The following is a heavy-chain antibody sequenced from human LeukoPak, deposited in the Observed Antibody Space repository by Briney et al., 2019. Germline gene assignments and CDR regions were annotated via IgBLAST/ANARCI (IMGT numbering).Heavy chain of an antibody. Sequence: PGGSLRLSCAASGFTFSSYATSWVRQAPGKGLEWVSAISGSGGSTYYADSVKGRFTISRDNSKNTLYLQMNSLRAEDTAVYYCATSLRITMIVVVGPFDYWGQGTLVTVSS. D-gene: IGHD3-22*01. CDR2: ISGSGGST. J-gene: IGHJ4*02. CDR1: GFTFSSYA. CDR3: ATSLRITMIVVVGPFDY. V-gene: IGHV3-23*01.